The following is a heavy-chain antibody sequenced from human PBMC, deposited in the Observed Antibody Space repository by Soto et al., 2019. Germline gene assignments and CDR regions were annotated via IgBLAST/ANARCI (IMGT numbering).Heavy chain of an antibody. V-gene: IGHV3-74*01. J-gene: IGHJ4*02. CDR1: GFTFSTYW. Sequence: EVQLVESGGGLVQPGGSLRLSCAASGFTFSTYWMHWVRQAPGKGLVWVSRIKRDGSSTDYADSVKGRFTISRYNAKNTLYLQRNSLRAEDTAVYYCTRAYTGFDCWGQGTLVTVSS. CDR2: IKRDGSST. CDR3: TRAYTGFDC. D-gene: IGHD4-4*01.